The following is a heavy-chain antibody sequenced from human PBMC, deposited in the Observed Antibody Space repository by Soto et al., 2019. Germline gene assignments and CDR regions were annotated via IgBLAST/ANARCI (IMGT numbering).Heavy chain of an antibody. J-gene: IGHJ4*02. CDR1: GYTFTSYV. V-gene: IGHV1-18*01. CDR3: ATHLRDSSSSSRDY. Sequence: QVQLVQSGAEVKKPGASVKVSCKASGYTFTSYVISWVRQAPGQGLEWMGWISAYKGNTNYAQKLQGRVTMTTDPSTSTAYMELRSLRSDDTAVYYCATHLRDSSSSSRDYWGQGPLVTVSS. D-gene: IGHD6-6*01. CDR2: ISAYKGNT.